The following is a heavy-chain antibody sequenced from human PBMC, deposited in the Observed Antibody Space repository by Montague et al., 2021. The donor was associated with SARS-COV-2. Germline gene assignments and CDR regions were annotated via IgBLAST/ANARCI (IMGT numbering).Heavy chain of an antibody. CDR1: GGSISSYY. Sequence: SETLSLTCTVSGGSISSYYWSWIRQPPGKGLEWIGYIYYSGSTNYNPSLKSPGTISVDTSKNQFSLKLSSVTAADTAVYYCARGDVEMATIKSGGPFYHFDYWGQEPWSPSPQ. CDR3: ARGDVEMATIKSGGPFYHFDY. CDR2: IYYSGST. J-gene: IGHJ4*01. D-gene: IGHD5-24*01. V-gene: IGHV4-59*13.